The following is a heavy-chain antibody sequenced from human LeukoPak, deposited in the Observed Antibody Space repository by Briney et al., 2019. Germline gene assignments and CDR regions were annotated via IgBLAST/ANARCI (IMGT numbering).Heavy chain of an antibody. Sequence: ASVKVSCKASGYTFTSYGISWVRQAPGQGLEWMGWISAYNGNTNYAQKLQGRVTMTTDTSTSTAYMELRSLRSDDTAVYYCAGRFPQYSEVATITDAFDIWGQGTMVTVSS. J-gene: IGHJ3*02. D-gene: IGHD5-12*01. V-gene: IGHV1-18*01. CDR3: AGRFPQYSEVATITDAFDI. CDR1: GYTFTSYG. CDR2: ISAYNGNT.